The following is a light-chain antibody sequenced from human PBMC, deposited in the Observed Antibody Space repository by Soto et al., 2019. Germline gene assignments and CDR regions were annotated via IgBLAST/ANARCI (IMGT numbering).Light chain of an antibody. CDR3: MQGTHWPPYT. Sequence: DVVMTQSPLSLPVTLGQPASVSCRSSQSLLYSDGNTYLNWFQQRPGQPPRRPTYKVSNRDSGVPDRFSGSGSGTDFTLKISRVEAEDVGVYYCMQGTHWPPYTFGQGTKLEIK. CDR1: QSLLYSDGNTY. J-gene: IGKJ2*01. V-gene: IGKV2-30*01. CDR2: KVS.